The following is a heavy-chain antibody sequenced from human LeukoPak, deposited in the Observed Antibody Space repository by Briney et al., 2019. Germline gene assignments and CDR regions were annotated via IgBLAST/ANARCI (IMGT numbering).Heavy chain of an antibody. V-gene: IGHV7-4-1*02. Sequence: ASVKVSCKASGYTFTSNAMNWVRQAPGQGLEWMGWINTNTGNPAYAQGFTGRFVFSLDTSVSTAYLQISTLRAEDTAVYYCARGPYSGMDVGGQGTTVAVSS. CDR1: GYTFTSNA. D-gene: IGHD4-11*01. CDR3: ARGPYSGMDV. J-gene: IGHJ6*02. CDR2: INTNTGNP.